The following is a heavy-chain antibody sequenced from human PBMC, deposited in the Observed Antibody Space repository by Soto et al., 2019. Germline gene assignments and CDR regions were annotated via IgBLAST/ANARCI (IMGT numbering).Heavy chain of an antibody. D-gene: IGHD3-3*01. J-gene: IGHJ3*02. CDR3: ARGGAVRFLEWFTGGAFDI. Sequence: SVKVSCKASGGTFSSYAISWVRQAPGQGLEWMGGIIPIFGTANYAQKFQGRVTITADESTSTAYMELSSLRSEDTAVYYCARGGAVRFLEWFTGGAFDIWGQGTMVTVSS. CDR1: GGTFSSYA. V-gene: IGHV1-69*13. CDR2: IIPIFGTA.